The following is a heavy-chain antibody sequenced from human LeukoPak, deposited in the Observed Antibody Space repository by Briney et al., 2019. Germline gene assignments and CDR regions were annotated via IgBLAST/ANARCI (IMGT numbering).Heavy chain of an antibody. D-gene: IGHD4-23*01. CDR2: VFSSGSS. CDR3: ARDGIYGGTADY. J-gene: IGHJ4*02. V-gene: IGHV4-4*07. CDR1: GGSISSYY. Sequence: PSETLSLTCTVSGGSISSYYWSWIRQPAGKGLEWIGRVFSSGSSDYNPSLKSRVSMSVDTSKNQFSLRLRSVTAADTAVYYCARDGIYGGTADYWGQGTLVTVSS.